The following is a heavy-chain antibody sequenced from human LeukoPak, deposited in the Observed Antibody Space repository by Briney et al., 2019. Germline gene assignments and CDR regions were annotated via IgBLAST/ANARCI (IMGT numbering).Heavy chain of an antibody. Sequence: GGPLRLSCAASGFTFDDYAMHWVRQASGKDLEYLSLISGDGGSTYYADSVKGRFTISRDNSKNSLYLQMNSLRTEDTALYYCAKDSYSGSYYNFDYWGQGTLVTVSS. J-gene: IGHJ4*02. CDR3: AKDSYSGSYYNFDY. D-gene: IGHD1-26*01. V-gene: IGHV3-43*02. CDR1: GFTFDDYA. CDR2: ISGDGGST.